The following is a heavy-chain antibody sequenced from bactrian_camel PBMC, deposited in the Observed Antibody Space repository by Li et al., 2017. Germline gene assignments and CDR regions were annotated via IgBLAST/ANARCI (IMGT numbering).Heavy chain of an antibody. CDR3: ATKQRGALYFTN. J-gene: IGHJ4*01. Sequence: HVQLVESGGGSVQAGGSLRLSCEWSGYTGKMCMGWYRQAPEKERETVARIDTSGRTKYVDSVKGRFTISRDNAKNTVYLQMSSLDSEDTALYYCATKQRGALYFTNWGQGTQVTVS. CDR2: IDTSGRT. D-gene: IGHD2*01. CDR1: GYTGKMC. V-gene: IGHV3S53*01.